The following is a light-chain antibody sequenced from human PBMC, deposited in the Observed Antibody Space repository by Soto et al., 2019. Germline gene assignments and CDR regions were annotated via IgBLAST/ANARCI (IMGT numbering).Light chain of an antibody. CDR1: QSIGRF. Sequence: DIQMTQFPSSVSASVGDRVTITCRASQSIGRFLNWFQQKPGEAPKLLVYGTSNLHSGVPSRFSGSGSETEFTLTISSLQLEDFGMFYCQQSHSTPLTFGGGTRVE. CDR2: GTS. CDR3: QQSHSTPLT. J-gene: IGKJ4*01. V-gene: IGKV1-39*01.